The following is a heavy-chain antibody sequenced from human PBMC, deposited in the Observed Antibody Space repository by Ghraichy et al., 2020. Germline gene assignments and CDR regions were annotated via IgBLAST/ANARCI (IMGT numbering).Heavy chain of an antibody. J-gene: IGHJ4*02. CDR3: ARGFDYGGNTRGVDY. Sequence: SETLSLTCTVSGGSISSSSYSWGWIRQPPGKGLEWIGSVYYSGSTFYNPSLKSRVTISVDTSKNQFSLKLTSVTAADTAVYYCARGFDYGGNTRGVDYWGQGTLVTVSS. CDR1: GGSISSSSYS. CDR2: VYYSGST. V-gene: IGHV4-39*07. D-gene: IGHD4-23*01.